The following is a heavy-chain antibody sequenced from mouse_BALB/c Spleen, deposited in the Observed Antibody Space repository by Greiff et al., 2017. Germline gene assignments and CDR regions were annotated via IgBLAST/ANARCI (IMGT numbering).Heavy chain of an antibody. V-gene: IGHV2-9*02. CDR1: GFSLTDYG. D-gene: IGHD2-4*01. CDR3: ARGGITTPYAMDY. CDR2: IWAGGST. Sequence: VQLKESGPGLVAPSQSLSITCTVSGFSLTDYGVSWIRQPPGKGLEWLGVIWAGGSTNYNSALMSRLSISKDNSKSQVFLKMNSLQTDDTAMYYCARGGITTPYAMDYWGQGTSVTVSS. J-gene: IGHJ4*01.